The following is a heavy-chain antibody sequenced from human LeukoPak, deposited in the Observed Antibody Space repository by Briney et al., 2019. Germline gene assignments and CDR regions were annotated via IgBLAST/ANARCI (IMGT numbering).Heavy chain of an antibody. CDR1: GGSISSYY. D-gene: IGHD2-15*01. CDR3: ARVIVVVVAATRYYYYYYMDV. CDR2: IYTSGST. V-gene: IGHV4-4*07. Sequence: SETLSLTCTVSGGSISSYYWSWIRQTAGKGLEWIGRIYTSGSTNYNPSLKSRVTMSVDTSKNQFSLKLSSVTAADTAVYYCARVIVVVVAATRYYYYYYMDVWGKGTTVTVSS. J-gene: IGHJ6*03.